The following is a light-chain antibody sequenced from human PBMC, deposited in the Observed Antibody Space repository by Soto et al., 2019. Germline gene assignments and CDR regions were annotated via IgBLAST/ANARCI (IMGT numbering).Light chain of an antibody. CDR2: DAS. Sequence: DIQMTQSPSTLSASVGDRVTITCRASQSMSRSLAWYQQKPGKAPNLLIYDASSLENGVPSRFSGSGSGTEFTLTISSLQPDDFASYYCQQYNTYWWTFGQGTKVEIK. CDR1: QSMSRS. V-gene: IGKV1-5*01. CDR3: QQYNTYWWT. J-gene: IGKJ1*01.